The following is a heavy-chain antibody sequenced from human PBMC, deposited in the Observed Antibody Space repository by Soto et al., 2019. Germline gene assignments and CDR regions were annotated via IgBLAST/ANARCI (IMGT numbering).Heavy chain of an antibody. J-gene: IGHJ6*02. CDR1: GGTFSRYS. CDR2: IIPILKTA. CDR3: ARVDYDSTYGFYYYGLDV. V-gene: IGHV1-69*01. Sequence: QVHLVQSGAEVKKPGSSVRVSCKTSGGTFSRYSFTWVRQAPGQGLEWVGEIIPILKTANFAQKFQSRGTITSDEPTSTVYMDLSSLSPDDTAVYYCARVDYDSTYGFYYYGLDVWGQGTTVTVSS. D-gene: IGHD3-10*01.